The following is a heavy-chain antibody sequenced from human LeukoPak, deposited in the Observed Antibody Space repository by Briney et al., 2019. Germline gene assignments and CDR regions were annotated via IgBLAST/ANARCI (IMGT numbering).Heavy chain of an antibody. CDR2: ITAYNGNT. Sequence: GASVKVSCKASGSTFTSYGISGVGQAPGQGLEWLGWITAYNGNTNYAQKLQIRVNMTTDTSTSAAYMELRSLRSDDTAVYDCARDVTRVAVAVLGYWGQGTLVTVSS. CDR1: GSTFTSYG. D-gene: IGHD6-19*01. J-gene: IGHJ4*02. V-gene: IGHV1-18*04. CDR3: ARDVTRVAVAVLGY.